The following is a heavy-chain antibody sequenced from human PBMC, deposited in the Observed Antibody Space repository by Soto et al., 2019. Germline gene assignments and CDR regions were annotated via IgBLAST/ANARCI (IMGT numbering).Heavy chain of an antibody. CDR1: GGSISSYY. J-gene: IGHJ4*02. Sequence: PSETLSLTCTVSGGSISSYYWSWIRQPPEKGLEWIGYIYYSGSTNYNPSLKSRVTISVDTSKNQFSLKLSSVTAADTAVYYCARRGIDWSFDYWGQGTLVTVSS. V-gene: IGHV4-59*01. CDR3: ARRGIDWSFDY. D-gene: IGHD3-9*01. CDR2: IYYSGST.